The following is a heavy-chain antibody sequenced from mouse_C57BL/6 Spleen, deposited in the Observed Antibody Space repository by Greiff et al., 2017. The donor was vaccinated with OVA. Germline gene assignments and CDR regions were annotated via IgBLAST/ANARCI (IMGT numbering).Heavy chain of an antibody. D-gene: IGHD2-3*01. Sequence: QVQLQQPGAELVRPGTSVKLSCKASGYTFTSYWMHWVKQRPGQGLEWIGVIDPSDSYTNYNQKFKGKATLTVDTSSSTAYMQLSSLTSEDSAVYYCATWRDVYYYWGQGTTLTVSS. V-gene: IGHV1-59*01. CDR3: ATWRDVYYY. J-gene: IGHJ2*01. CDR1: GYTFTSYW. CDR2: IDPSDSYT.